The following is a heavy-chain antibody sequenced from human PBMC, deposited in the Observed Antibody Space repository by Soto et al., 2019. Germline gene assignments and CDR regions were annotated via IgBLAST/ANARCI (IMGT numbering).Heavy chain of an antibody. V-gene: IGHV4-59*02. J-gene: IGHJ4*02. CDR3: ARDLAPGYSSGWYGLALGY. CDR2: MHYTGFS. D-gene: IGHD6-19*01. CDR1: GDSVTSHY. Sequence: SETLSLTCSFSGDSVTSHYLTWIRQSPEKGLEWIGYMHYTGFSHYNPSLKSRLTISVDRSKNQFTLQLTSVTAADTAVYYCARDLAPGYSSGWYGLALGYWGQGTLVTVSS.